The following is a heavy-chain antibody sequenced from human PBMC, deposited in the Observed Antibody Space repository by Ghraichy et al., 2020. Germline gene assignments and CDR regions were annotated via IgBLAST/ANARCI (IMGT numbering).Heavy chain of an antibody. V-gene: IGHV3-23*01. Sequence: GGSLTLSCAASGFTFSSYAMSWVRQAPGKGLEWVSVISGSGDSTKYADSVKGRFTISRDNSKNTLYLQMSSLRAEDMAIYYCAKTVIASSGSYYPFDYWGQGTLVTVSS. D-gene: IGHD1-26*01. CDR3: AKTVIASSGSYYPFDY. J-gene: IGHJ4*02. CDR1: GFTFSSYA. CDR2: ISGSGDST.